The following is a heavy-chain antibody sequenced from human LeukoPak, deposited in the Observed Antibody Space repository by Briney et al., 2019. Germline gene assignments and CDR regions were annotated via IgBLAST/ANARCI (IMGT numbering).Heavy chain of an antibody. CDR1: GYTFTSYD. D-gene: IGHD3-22*01. V-gene: IGHV1-8*01. J-gene: IGHJ4*02. Sequence: GASVKVSCKASGYTFTSYDINWVRQATGQGLEWMGWMNPNSGNTGYAQKFQGRVTMTRNTSISTACMELSSLRSEDTAVYYCARGYDSSGYYYRRDYWGQGTLVTVSS. CDR3: ARGYDSSGYYYRRDY. CDR2: MNPNSGNT.